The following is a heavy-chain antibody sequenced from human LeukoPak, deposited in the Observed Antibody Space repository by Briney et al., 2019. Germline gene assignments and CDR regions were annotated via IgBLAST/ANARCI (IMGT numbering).Heavy chain of an antibody. CDR2: ISTSGNT. V-gene: IGHV4-4*07. Sequence: SETLSLTCTASGGSISSYYWTWIRQPAGKGLEWIGRISTSGNTNYTPSLKSRVTMSVDTSRNQFSLKLTSVTAADAAVYYCARGEGNYFDYWGQGALVTVSS. J-gene: IGHJ4*02. CDR3: ARGEGNYFDY. CDR1: GGSISSYY.